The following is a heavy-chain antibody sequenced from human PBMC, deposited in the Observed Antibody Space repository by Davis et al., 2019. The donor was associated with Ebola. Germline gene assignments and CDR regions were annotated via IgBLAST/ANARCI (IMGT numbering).Heavy chain of an antibody. V-gene: IGHV3-23*01. D-gene: IGHD2/OR15-2a*01. CDR1: GFTFTRYA. CDR2: ISGSGDST. CDR3: AKDIVILPEPTAYYYGLDV. J-gene: IGHJ6*02. Sequence: GESLKISCATSGFTFTRYAMTWVRQAPGKGLEWVSSISGSGDSTYYADSVKGRLTISRDNTKNTLFLQMNSLRAEDTAIYYCAKDIVILPEPTAYYYGLDVWGQGTTVTVSS.